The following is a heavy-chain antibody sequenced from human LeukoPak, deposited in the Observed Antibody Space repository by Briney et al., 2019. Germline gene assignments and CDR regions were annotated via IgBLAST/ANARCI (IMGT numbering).Heavy chain of an antibody. V-gene: IGHV3-23*01. CDR3: ARDGDFWRAFDI. CDR1: GFTFSNYA. J-gene: IGHJ3*02. Sequence: GGSLRLSCAVSGFTFSNYAMTWVRQAPGKGLEWVSTITGSGDATWFADSVKGRFTISRDNSKSTLYLQMNSLRAEDTAVYYCARDGDFWRAFDIWGQGTMVTVSS. D-gene: IGHD3-3*01. CDR2: ITGSGDAT.